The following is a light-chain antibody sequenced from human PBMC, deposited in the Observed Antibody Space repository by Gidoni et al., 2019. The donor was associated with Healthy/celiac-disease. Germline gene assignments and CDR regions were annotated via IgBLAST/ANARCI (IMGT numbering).Light chain of an antibody. CDR1: TLGDKY. Sequence: SYELTQPPSVSVSPGQTASITCSGDTLGDKYACWYQQKPGQSPVLVIDQDSKRPSGIPERFSGSNSGNTATLTISGTQAMDEADDYCQAWDSSTAVFGGGTKLTVL. CDR2: QDS. CDR3: QAWDSSTAV. J-gene: IGLJ2*01. V-gene: IGLV3-1*01.